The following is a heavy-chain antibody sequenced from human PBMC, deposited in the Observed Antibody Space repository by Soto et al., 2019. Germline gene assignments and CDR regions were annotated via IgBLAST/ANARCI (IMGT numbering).Heavy chain of an antibody. CDR2: IWYDGSNK. CDR3: ARWSYLDY. Sequence: VGSLRLSCAASGFTFSSYGMHWVRQAPGKGLEWVAVIWYDGSNKYYADSVKGRFTISRDNSKNTPYLQMNSLRADDTAIYYCARWSYLDYWGQGTRVTVSS. V-gene: IGHV3-33*01. D-gene: IGHD3-3*01. J-gene: IGHJ4*02. CDR1: GFTFSSYG.